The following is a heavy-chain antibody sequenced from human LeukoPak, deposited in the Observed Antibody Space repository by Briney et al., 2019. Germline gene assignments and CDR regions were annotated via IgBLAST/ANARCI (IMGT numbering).Heavy chain of an antibody. Sequence: ASVKVSCKASGGTFSSYAINWVRQAPGQGLEWMGWINPNSGGTNYAQKFQGRVTMTRDTSISTAYMELSRLRSDDTAVYYCARGRYDFWSGYSLDYWGQGTLVTVSS. CDR1: GGTFSSYA. D-gene: IGHD3-3*01. V-gene: IGHV1-2*02. J-gene: IGHJ4*02. CDR3: ARGRYDFWSGYSLDY. CDR2: INPNSGGT.